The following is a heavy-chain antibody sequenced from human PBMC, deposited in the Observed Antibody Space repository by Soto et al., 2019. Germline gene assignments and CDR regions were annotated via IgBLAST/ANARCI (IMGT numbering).Heavy chain of an antibody. CDR2: IIHIEST. D-gene: IGHD2-2*01. CDR3: ARDGVKSCDSEVGHDAFDI. J-gene: IGHJ3*02. V-gene: IGHV4-34*12. CDR1: GGSFSAYY. Sequence: PSETLSLTCAVYGGSFSAYYWSWVRQPPGKGLERIGVIIHIESTKYNPYLNSRVTISVDTSKNQFSLTLSSVTAADTAVYYCARDGVKSCDSEVGHDAFDIWGQGTMVTVSS.